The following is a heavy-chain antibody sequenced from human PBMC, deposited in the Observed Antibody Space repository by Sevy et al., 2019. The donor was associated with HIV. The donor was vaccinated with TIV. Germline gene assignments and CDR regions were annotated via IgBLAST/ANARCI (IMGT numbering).Heavy chain of an antibody. CDR1: GFTFSSYA. Sequence: GESLKISCAASGFTFSSYAMSWVRQAPGKGLEWVSAISGSGGSTYYADSVKGRFTISRDNSKNTLYRQMNSLRAEDTAVYYCAKDRPDYDFWSGYYTFDYYYYGMDVWGQGTTVTVSS. V-gene: IGHV3-23*01. CDR3: AKDRPDYDFWSGYYTFDYYYYGMDV. CDR2: ISGSGGST. D-gene: IGHD3-3*01. J-gene: IGHJ6*02.